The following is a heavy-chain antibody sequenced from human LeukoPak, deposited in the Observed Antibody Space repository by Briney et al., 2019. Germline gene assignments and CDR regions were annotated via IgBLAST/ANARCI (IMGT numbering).Heavy chain of an antibody. V-gene: IGHV3-30*04. Sequence: KGLEWVAVISYDGSNKYYADSVKGRFTISRDNSKNTLYLQMNSLRSDDTAVYYCARDSVARYCSSTSCYESYYYYGMDVWGQGTTVTVSS. J-gene: IGHJ6*02. CDR3: ARDSVARYCSSTSCYESYYYYGMDV. D-gene: IGHD2-2*01. CDR2: ISYDGSNK.